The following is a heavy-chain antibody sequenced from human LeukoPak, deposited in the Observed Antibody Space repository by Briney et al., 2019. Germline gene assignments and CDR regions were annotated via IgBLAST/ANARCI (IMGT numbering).Heavy chain of an antibody. CDR1: GGSFSGYY. D-gene: IGHD3/OR15-3a*01. Sequence: SETLSLTCAVYGGSFSGYYWSLIRQPPGKGLEWIGEINHSGSTNYNPSLKSRVTISVDTSKNQFSLKLSSVTAADTAVYYCASAKLIWTSYYYGMDVWGQGTTVTVSS. CDR3: ASAKLIWTSYYYGMDV. CDR2: INHSGST. J-gene: IGHJ6*02. V-gene: IGHV4-34*01.